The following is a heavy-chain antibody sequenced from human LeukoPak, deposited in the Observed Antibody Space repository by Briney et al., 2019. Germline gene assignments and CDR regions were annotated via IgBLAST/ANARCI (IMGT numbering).Heavy chain of an antibody. D-gene: IGHD4-17*01. CDR3: ARSFRWRNDYGDYEAGAFDI. J-gene: IGHJ3*02. CDR1: GGSINSRSYF. CDR2: IYTSGST. V-gene: IGHV4-61*02. Sequence: PSETLSLTXTVSGGSINSRSYFWSWIRQPAGKGLEWIGRIYTSGSTNYNPSLKSRVTISVDTSRNQFSLKLSSVTAADTAVYYCARSFRWRNDYGDYEAGAFDIWGQGTMVTVSS.